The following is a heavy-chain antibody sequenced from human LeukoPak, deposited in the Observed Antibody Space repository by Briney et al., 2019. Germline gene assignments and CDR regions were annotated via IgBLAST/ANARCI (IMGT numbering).Heavy chain of an antibody. J-gene: IGHJ6*02. CDR2: VSYVGDNK. CDR1: GLTFSIYG. V-gene: IGHV3-30*18. Sequence: GGSLRLSCAASGLTFSIYGMHWVRPAPGKGLEWVAVVSYVGDNKYYADSVKGRFSLSRDNSQNPQYLQVDCLRAEDTAVYYCAKDHTPYNTHGTDVGGQGTTVTVSS. CDR3: AKDHTPYNTHGTDV. D-gene: IGHD1-14*01.